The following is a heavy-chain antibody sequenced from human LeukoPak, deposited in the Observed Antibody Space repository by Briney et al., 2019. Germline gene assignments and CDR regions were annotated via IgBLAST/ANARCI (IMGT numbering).Heavy chain of an antibody. D-gene: IGHD3-9*01. CDR3: ARDVSYDILTGYYKDWFDP. J-gene: IGHJ5*02. CDR1: GYTFTGYY. CDR2: INPNSGGT. Sequence: ASVKVSCKASGYTFTGYYMHWVRQAPGQGLEWMGWINPNSGGTNYAQKFRGRVTMTRDTSISTAYMELSRLRSDDTAVYYCARDVSYDILTGYYKDWFDPWGQGTLVTVSS. V-gene: IGHV1-2*02.